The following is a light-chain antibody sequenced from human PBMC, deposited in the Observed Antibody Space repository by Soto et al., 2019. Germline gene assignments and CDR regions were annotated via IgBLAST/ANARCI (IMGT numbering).Light chain of an antibody. J-gene: IGKJ1*01. CDR2: GAS. CDR3: QQYNVWPGT. CDR1: QSVSSD. V-gene: IGKV3-15*01. Sequence: EIVMTQSPATLSVSPGERATLSCRASQSVSSDLAWYQQKPGQAPRLLIYGASTRATGIPTRFSASGSGTAFTLTISSLQSEDFAVYFCQQYNVWPGTFAQGTKVELK.